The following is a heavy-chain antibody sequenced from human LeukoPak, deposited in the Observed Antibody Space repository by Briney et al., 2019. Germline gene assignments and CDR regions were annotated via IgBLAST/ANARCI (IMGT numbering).Heavy chain of an antibody. Sequence: SETLSLTCAVSGYSISSGYYWGWIRQPPGKGLEWIWSIYHSGSTYYNPSLKSRVTISVDTSKNQFSLKLSSVTAADTAVYYCARERDYVWGSYRPKVDYWGQGTLVTVSS. CDR1: GYSISSGYY. CDR2: IYHSGST. D-gene: IGHD3-16*02. V-gene: IGHV4-38-2*02. CDR3: ARERDYVWGSYRPKVDY. J-gene: IGHJ4*02.